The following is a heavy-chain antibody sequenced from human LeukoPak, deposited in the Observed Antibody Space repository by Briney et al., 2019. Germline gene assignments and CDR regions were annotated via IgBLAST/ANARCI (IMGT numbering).Heavy chain of an antibody. CDR1: GGSISSYY. Sequence: SETLSLTRTVSGGSISSYYWSWIRQPPGKGLEWIGYIYYSGSTNYNPSLKSRVTISVDTSKNQLSLKLSSVTAADTAVYYCARLVIGGDYVWGSYRYTGLDYWGQGTLVTVSS. D-gene: IGHD3-16*02. CDR2: IYYSGST. CDR3: ARLVIGGDYVWGSYRYTGLDY. J-gene: IGHJ4*02. V-gene: IGHV4-59*12.